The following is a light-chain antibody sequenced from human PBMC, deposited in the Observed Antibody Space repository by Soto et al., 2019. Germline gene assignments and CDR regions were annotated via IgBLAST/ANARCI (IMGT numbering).Light chain of an antibody. V-gene: IGKV1-39*01. CDR1: KGIRND. CDR3: QQSYSTLT. J-gene: IGKJ5*01. CDR2: AAS. Sequence: IQMTQSPSALSASVGDRDTIPCRASKGIRNDLGWYQPKPGKAPQILIYAASSLQSGVPSRCSGSGSGTVFPLTISSLQPEDFATYYCQQSYSTLTLGQGTRLEIK.